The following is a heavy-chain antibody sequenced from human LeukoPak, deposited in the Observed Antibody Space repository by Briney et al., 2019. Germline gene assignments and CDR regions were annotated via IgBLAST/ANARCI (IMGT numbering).Heavy chain of an antibody. Sequence: SETLSLTCTVSGGSISSSSYYWGWIRQPPGKGLEWIGSIYYSGSTYYNPSLKSRVTISVDTSKNQFSLKLSSVTAADTAVYYCARLTLKKTYYYGSGSYSGFDYWGQGTLVTVSS. V-gene: IGHV4-39*07. CDR2: IYYSGST. J-gene: IGHJ4*02. CDR3: ARLTLKKTYYYGSGSYSGFDY. CDR1: GGSISSSSYY. D-gene: IGHD3-10*01.